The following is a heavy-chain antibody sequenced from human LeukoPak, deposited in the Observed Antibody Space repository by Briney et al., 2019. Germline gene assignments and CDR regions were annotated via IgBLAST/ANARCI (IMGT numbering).Heavy chain of an antibody. Sequence: GGSLRLSCAASGFTLSSYAMSWVRQGPGKGLEWVSAISVSGNTYHADSVKGRFTISRDNSKNTLYLQMNSLRAEDTAVYYCAKLGSYDILTGYVDYWGQGTLVTVSS. D-gene: IGHD3-9*01. CDR3: AKLGSYDILTGYVDY. CDR2: ISVSGNT. V-gene: IGHV3-23*01. J-gene: IGHJ4*02. CDR1: GFTLSSYA.